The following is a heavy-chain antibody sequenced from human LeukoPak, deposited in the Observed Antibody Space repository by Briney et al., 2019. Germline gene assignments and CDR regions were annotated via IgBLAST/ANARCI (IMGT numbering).Heavy chain of an antibody. CDR1: GGSISSYY. CDR2: IYYSGST. V-gene: IGHV4-59*01. Sequence: PSETLSLTCTVSGGSISSYYWSWIRQPPGKGLEWIGYIYYSGSTNYNPSLKSRVTISVDTSKNQFSLKLSSVTAADTAVYYCARVYEGSSWPYYYYYMDVWGKGTTVTVSS. J-gene: IGHJ6*03. CDR3: ARVYEGSSWPYYYYYMDV. D-gene: IGHD6-13*01.